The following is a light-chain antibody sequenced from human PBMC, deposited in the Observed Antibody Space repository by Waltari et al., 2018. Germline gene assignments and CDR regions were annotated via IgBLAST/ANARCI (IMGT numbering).Light chain of an antibody. V-gene: IGKV1-5*03. J-gene: IGKJ1*01. CDR3: QQYDTYWT. Sequence: DIQMTQSPSTLSASVGDRVTITCRASQSISIWLAWYQQKPGKAPKLLIYRASSLESGVPSRFSGRGSGTEFTLTIRSLQPDDFAIYYCQQYDTYWTFGQGTKVEVK. CDR1: QSISIW. CDR2: RAS.